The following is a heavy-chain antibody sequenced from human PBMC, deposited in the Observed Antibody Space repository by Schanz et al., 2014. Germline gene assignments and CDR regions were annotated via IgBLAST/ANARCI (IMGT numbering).Heavy chain of an antibody. J-gene: IGHJ4*02. Sequence: EVQLVESGGGLVKPGESLRLSCSASGFTFSTYAMSWARQTPGKGLEWVSSITTGGNTYYRDSVKGRFIVSRDNSKNNSKNTLYVQMNSLRAEDTAVYHCAKDLPAVAVAPLMTGLYDSWGQGTLVTVSS. CDR3: AKDLPAVAVAPLMTGLYDS. CDR1: GFTFSTYA. CDR2: ITTGGNT. V-gene: IGHV3-23*04. D-gene: IGHD6-19*01.